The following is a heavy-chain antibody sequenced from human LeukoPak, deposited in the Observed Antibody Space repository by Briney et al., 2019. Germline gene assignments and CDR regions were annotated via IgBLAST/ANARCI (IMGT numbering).Heavy chain of an antibody. CDR1: GFTFSGSA. D-gene: IGHD5-18*01. V-gene: IGHV3-73*01. CDR3: AREGWAAMANFDC. Sequence: GGSLRLSCVASGFTFSGSAMHWVRQASGKGLEWVGRIRSKANSYATAYAASVKGRFTISRDDSKNTAYLQMNSLRAEDTAVYYCAREGWAAMANFDCWGQGTLVTVSS. CDR2: IRSKANSYAT. J-gene: IGHJ4*02.